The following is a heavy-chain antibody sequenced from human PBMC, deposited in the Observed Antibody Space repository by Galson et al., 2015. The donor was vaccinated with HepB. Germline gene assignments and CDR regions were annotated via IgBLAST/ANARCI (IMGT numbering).Heavy chain of an antibody. V-gene: IGHV3-23*01. CDR3: AKGNYPGYCSGERSGNCFPLYNFDC. CDR1: GFTFSNYA. J-gene: IGHJ4*02. D-gene: IGHD2-15*01. Sequence: SLRLSCAASGFTFSNYALNWVRQGPGKRLEWVAAISGSGATTYYAESVKGRFTISRDNSKNTLHLEMNSLRADDTAVYYCAKGNYPGYCSGERSGNCFPLYNFDCWGQGTLVTVSS. CDR2: ISGSGATT.